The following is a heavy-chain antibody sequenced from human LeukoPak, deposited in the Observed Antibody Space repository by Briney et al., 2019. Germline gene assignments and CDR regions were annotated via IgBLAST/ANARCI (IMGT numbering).Heavy chain of an antibody. Sequence: GGSLRLSCAASGFSFSSYSMNWVRKAPGKGLEWVSSISSTSTYIYYVDSVKGRFTISRDNAKNSLYLQMNSLRAEDTAVYYCARNAWTRQYYYYGMDVWGQGTTVTVSS. D-gene: IGHD1-1*01. V-gene: IGHV3-21*01. CDR3: ARNAWTRQYYYYGMDV. CDR1: GFSFSSYS. CDR2: ISSTSTYI. J-gene: IGHJ6*02.